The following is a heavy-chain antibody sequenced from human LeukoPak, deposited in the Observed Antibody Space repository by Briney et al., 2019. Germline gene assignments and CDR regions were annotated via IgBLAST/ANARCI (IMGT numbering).Heavy chain of an antibody. CDR1: GGSFSGYY. CDR2: IYTSGST. D-gene: IGHD6-13*01. V-gene: IGHV4-59*10. J-gene: IGHJ4*02. CDR3: ATSGSSSEFDY. Sequence: SETLSLTCAVYGGSFSGYYWSWIRQPAGKGLEWIGRIYTSGSTNYNPSLKSRVTMSVDTSKNQFSLKLSSVTAADTAVYYCATSGSSSEFDYWGQGTLVTVSS.